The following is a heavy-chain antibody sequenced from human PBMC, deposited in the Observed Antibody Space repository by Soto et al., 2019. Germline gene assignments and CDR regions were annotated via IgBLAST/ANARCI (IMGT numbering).Heavy chain of an antibody. CDR3: ARQPLGVGAYYFDY. V-gene: IGHV4-39*01. J-gene: IGHJ4*02. CDR2: IYYSGIT. D-gene: IGHD1-26*01. Sequence: SETLSLTCTVSGCSISSSSYYWGWIRQPPGKGLEWMGSIYYSGITYYNPSLKSGVTISVDTSKNQFSLKLSCVTAADTAVYYCARQPLGVGAYYFDYWGQGTLVTVSS. CDR1: GCSISSSSYY.